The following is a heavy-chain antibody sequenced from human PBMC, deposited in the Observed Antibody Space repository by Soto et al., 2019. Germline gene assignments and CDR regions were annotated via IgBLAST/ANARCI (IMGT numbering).Heavy chain of an antibody. D-gene: IGHD1-1*01. CDR1: GHSISSSNW. Sequence: SETLSLTCAVSGHSISSSNWWAWIRQSPGKGLEWIGYINYSGTTYYNPSLRGRVTMSVDTSKNQFSLDLSSVTAVDTAVYYCAKNTGGTRGPYFDYWGQGTLVTSPQ. V-gene: IGHV4-28*01. CDR3: AKNTGGTRGPYFDY. J-gene: IGHJ4*02. CDR2: INYSGTT.